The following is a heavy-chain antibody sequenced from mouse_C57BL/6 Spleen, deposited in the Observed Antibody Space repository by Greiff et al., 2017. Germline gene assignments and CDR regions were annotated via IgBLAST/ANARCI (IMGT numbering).Heavy chain of an antibody. CDR2: IYPRSGNT. CDR1: GYTFTSYG. Sequence: QVQLQQSGAELARPGASVKLSCKASGYTFTSYGISWVKQRTGQGLEWIGEIYPRSGNTYYNEKFKGKATLTADKSSSTAYMELRSLTSEDSAVYCCARRDYYGSSYWYFDVWGTGTTVTVSS. V-gene: IGHV1-81*01. J-gene: IGHJ1*03. CDR3: ARRDYYGSSYWYFDV. D-gene: IGHD1-1*01.